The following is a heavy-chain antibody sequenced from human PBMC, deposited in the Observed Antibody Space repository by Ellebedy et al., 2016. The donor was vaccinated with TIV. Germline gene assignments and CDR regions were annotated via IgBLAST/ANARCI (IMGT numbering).Heavy chain of an antibody. CDR2: IYYSGGT. Sequence: ESLKISCVVSGVTVSTDLMSWVRQPPGKGLEWIGSIYYSGGTYYNPSLKSRVNISVDTSKNQFSLKLTSVTAADTAVYYCSRPYRGYASGLYYYYCMDVWGQGTTVTVSS. V-gene: IGHV4-39*01. CDR1: GVTVSTDL. CDR3: SRPYRGYASGLYYYYCMDV. J-gene: IGHJ6*02. D-gene: IGHD5-18*01.